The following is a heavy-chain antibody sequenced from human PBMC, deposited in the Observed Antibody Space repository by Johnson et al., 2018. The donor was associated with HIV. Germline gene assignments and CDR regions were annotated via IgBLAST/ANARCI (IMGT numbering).Heavy chain of an antibody. J-gene: IGHJ3*02. V-gene: IGHV3-33*01. D-gene: IGHD6-13*01. CDR3: ARDRAAAGTDALDI. Sequence: QVQLVESGGGVVQPGRSLRLSCAASGFTFSTYGMHWVRQAPGKGLEWVAVMWYDGSNKYYADSVQGRFTISRDNSKNTLYLQMNSLRAEDTAVYYCARDRAAAGTDALDIWGQGTMVTVSS. CDR2: MWYDGSNK. CDR1: GFTFSTYG.